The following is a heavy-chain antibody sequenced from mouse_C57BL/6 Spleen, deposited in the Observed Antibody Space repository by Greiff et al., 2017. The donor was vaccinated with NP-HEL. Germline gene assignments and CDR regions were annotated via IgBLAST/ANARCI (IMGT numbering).Heavy chain of an antibody. CDR1: GYAFTNYL. D-gene: IGHD1-1*01. CDR3: AREESYYYSSSSYYYAMDY. J-gene: IGHJ4*01. V-gene: IGHV1-54*01. CDR2: INPGSGGT. Sequence: VQLQESGAELVRPGTSVKVSCKASGYAFTNYLIEWVKQRPGQGLEWIGVINPGSGGTNYNEKFKGKATLTADKSSSTAYMQLSSLTSEDSAVYFCAREESYYYSSSSYYYAMDYWGQGTSVTVSS.